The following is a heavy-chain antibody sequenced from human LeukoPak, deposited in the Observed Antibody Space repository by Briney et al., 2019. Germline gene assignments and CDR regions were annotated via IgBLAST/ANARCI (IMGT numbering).Heavy chain of an antibody. CDR3: ARADYYDSSGANGFDY. Sequence: GGSLRLSCAASGFIFSKAWMSWVRQAPGKGLEWVANIKQDGSEKYYVDSVKGRFTISRDNAKNSLYLQMNSLRAEDTAVYYCARADYYDSSGANGFDYWGQGTLVTVSS. J-gene: IGHJ4*02. V-gene: IGHV3-7*01. CDR1: GFIFSKAW. CDR2: IKQDGSEK. D-gene: IGHD3-22*01.